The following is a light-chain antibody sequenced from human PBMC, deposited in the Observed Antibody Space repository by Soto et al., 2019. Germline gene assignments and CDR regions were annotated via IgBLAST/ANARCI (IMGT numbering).Light chain of an antibody. V-gene: IGKV4-1*01. CDR3: HQYYSLTPPWT. CDR1: QGLLYSANKKNY. CDR2: WAS. Sequence: DIVMTQSPDSLAVALGETAAINCKSSQGLLYSANKKNYLAWYQQKPGQPPKLLFYWASTRESGVPDRFNGGGSGTDFTLTISSLQAEDVAVYYCHQYYSLTPPWTFGQGTKVDIK. J-gene: IGKJ1*01.